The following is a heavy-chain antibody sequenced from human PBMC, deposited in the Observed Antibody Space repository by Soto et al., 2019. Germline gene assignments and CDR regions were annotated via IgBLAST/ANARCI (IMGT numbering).Heavy chain of an antibody. CDR2: ISYDGNYQ. CDR3: AKDSSGAVDY. CDR1: GFSFRDYG. Sequence: QVQLVESGGGVVQPGRSLRLSCAASGFSFRDYGMHWVRQAPGKGLEWVAFISYDGNYQFYTDSVKGRFTISRDISKSTLYLQMNSLRPDDTAVYYCAKDSSGAVDYWGQGTLVTVSS. V-gene: IGHV3-30*18. J-gene: IGHJ4*01. D-gene: IGHD6-19*01.